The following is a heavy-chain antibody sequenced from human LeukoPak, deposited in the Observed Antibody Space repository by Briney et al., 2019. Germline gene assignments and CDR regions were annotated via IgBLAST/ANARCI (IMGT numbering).Heavy chain of an antibody. J-gene: IGHJ4*02. V-gene: IGHV3-33*01. CDR1: GFVFSDYG. CDR3: ARYSLDLNQLDY. CDR2: IWNDGTNP. D-gene: IGHD1-1*01. Sequence: GGSLRLSCAGSGFVFSDYGMHWVRQAPGKGLEWVALIWNDGTNPYYADSVMGRFTISRDNSKNTLFLLMNNLKAEDTATYFCARYSLDLNQLDYWGQGALVTVSS.